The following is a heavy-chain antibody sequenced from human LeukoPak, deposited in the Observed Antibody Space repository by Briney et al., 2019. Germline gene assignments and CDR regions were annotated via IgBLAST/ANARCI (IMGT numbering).Heavy chain of an antibody. D-gene: IGHD2-15*01. CDR1: GFTFNNYA. CDR3: AKDFDEVVVVTTGGY. V-gene: IGHV3-23*01. CDR2: ISGSGGST. J-gene: IGHJ4*02. Sequence: GGSLRLSCAASGFTFNNYAMNWVRQAPGQGLEWVSGISGSGGSTYYADSVKGRFTISRDNSKNTLYLQMNSLRAEDTAVYYCAKDFDEVVVVTTGGYWGQGTLVTVSS.